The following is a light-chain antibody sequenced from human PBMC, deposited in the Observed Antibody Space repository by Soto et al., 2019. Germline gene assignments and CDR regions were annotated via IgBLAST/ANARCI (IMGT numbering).Light chain of an antibody. CDR3: SSYRVRSSSYV. Sequence: TSSDIGDSNYVSWYQQHPGKAPKLVIYDVSNRPSGVSNRFSGSKSANTASLTISGLQVEDEDDYFRSSYRVRSSSYVCGTGIKVTVL. V-gene: IGLV2-14*03. CDR2: DVS. CDR1: SSDIGDSNY. J-gene: IGLJ1*01.